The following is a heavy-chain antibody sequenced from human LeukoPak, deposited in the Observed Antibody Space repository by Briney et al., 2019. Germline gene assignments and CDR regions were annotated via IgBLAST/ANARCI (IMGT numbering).Heavy chain of an antibody. CDR1: GFTFSSYA. V-gene: IGHV3-30-3*01. CDR2: ISYDGSNK. CDR3: ANPLEQWLVSGDAFDI. J-gene: IGHJ3*02. Sequence: PGGSLRLSCAASGFTFSSYAMHWVRQAPGKGLEWVPVISYDGSNKYYADSVKGRFTISRDNSKNTLYLQMNSLRAEDTAVYYCANPLEQWLVSGDAFDIWGQGTMVTVSS. D-gene: IGHD6-19*01.